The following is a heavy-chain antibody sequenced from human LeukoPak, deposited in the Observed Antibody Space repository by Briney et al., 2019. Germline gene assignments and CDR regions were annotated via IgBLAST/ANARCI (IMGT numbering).Heavy chain of an antibody. CDR3: ARGHTLGGYYKQKYYYYGMDV. D-gene: IGHD3-9*01. J-gene: IGHJ6*02. Sequence: PSETLSRTCAVYGGSRSGNFWSWIRQPPGKGLEWIGEISHSGSTNYSPSLKSRLTISVDTSKNQFSLRLSSVTAADTAVYYCARGHTLGGYYKQKYYYYGMDVWGQGTTVTVSS. CDR2: ISHSGST. CDR1: GGSRSGNF. V-gene: IGHV4-34*01.